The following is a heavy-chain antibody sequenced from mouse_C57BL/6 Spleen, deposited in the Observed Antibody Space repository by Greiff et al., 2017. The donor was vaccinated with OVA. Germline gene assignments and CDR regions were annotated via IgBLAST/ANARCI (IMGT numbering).Heavy chain of an antibody. CDR1: GYTFTSYW. Sequence: QVHVKQPGAELVRPGTSVKLSCKASGYTFTSYWMHWVKQRPGQGLEWIGVIDPSDSYTNYNQKFKGKATLTVDTSSSTAYMQRSSLTSEDSAVYYCARAGFDYWGQGTTLTVSS. V-gene: IGHV1-59*01. CDR2: IDPSDSYT. CDR3: ARAGFDY. J-gene: IGHJ2*01.